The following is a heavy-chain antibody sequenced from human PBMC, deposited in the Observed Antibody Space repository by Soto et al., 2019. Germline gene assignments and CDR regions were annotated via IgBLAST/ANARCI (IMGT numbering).Heavy chain of an antibody. CDR2: ISYSGST. Sequence: PSETLSLTCTVSGDSLRNYYWSWIRQPPGKGLEWIGYISYSGSTNYSPSLRSLVTISVDTSKNQFSLRLGSVTAADTAVYHCARTFWSGPRLDYYYMDVWGKGTTVTVSS. CDR3: ARTFWSGPRLDYYYMDV. CDR1: GDSLRNYY. D-gene: IGHD3-3*01. V-gene: IGHV4-59*08. J-gene: IGHJ6*03.